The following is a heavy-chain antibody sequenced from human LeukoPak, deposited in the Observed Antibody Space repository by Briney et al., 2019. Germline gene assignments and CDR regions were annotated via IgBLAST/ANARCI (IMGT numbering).Heavy chain of an antibody. J-gene: IGHJ4*02. Sequence: SETLSLTCTVSGGSISSYYWSWIRQPPGKGLEWIGYIYYSGSTNYNPSLKSRVTISVDTSKNQFSLKLSSVTAADTAVYYCARDQGTSGDYGGLDYWGQGTLVTVPS. CDR2: IYYSGST. CDR1: GGSISSYY. D-gene: IGHD4-17*01. V-gene: IGHV4-59*01. CDR3: ARDQGTSGDYGGLDY.